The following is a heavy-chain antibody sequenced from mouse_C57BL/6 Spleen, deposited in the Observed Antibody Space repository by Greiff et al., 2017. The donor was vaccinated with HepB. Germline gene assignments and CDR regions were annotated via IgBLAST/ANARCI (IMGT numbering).Heavy chain of an antibody. V-gene: IGHV1-7*01. CDR1: GYTFTSYW. D-gene: IGHD1-1*01. CDR3: ARDYGGSYSFAY. Sequence: VQLQQSGAELAKPGASVKLSCKASGYTFTSYWMHWVKQRPGQGLEWIGYINPSSGYTKYNQKFKDKATVTADKSSSTAYMQLSSLTYEDSAVYYCARDYGGSYSFAYWGQGTLVTVSA. J-gene: IGHJ3*01. CDR2: INPSSGYT.